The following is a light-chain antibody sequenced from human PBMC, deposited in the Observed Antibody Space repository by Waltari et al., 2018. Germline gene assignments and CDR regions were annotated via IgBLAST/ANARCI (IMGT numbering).Light chain of an antibody. V-gene: IGLV1-40*01. CDR2: GNS. CDR3: QSYDTDLSGWV. Sequence: QSVLTQPPSVSGAPGQRVTISCIGSSSNIGAGYDVHWHFQLPSTAPKRLLYGNSHRPAGVPDRFSASKTGAFASLDITGLQAEDEAVYYCQSYDTDLSGWVFGGGTTVTVL. CDR1: SSNIGAGYD. J-gene: IGLJ3*02.